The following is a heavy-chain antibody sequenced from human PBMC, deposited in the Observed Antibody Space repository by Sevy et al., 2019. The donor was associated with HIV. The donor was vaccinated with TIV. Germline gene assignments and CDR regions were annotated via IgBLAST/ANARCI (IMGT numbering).Heavy chain of an antibody. CDR1: GFTFSTYK. Sequence: GGSLRLSCAASGFTFSTYKMNWVRQAPGKGQEWVSSISSLSNYIYYEDSVKGRFTISRDNAKNSLFLQMNSLRAEDTALYYCVRERGYCSGTTCYAAVGMDVWGQGTTVTVSS. J-gene: IGHJ6*02. CDR2: ISSLSNYI. V-gene: IGHV3-21*01. D-gene: IGHD2-2*01. CDR3: VRERGYCSGTTCYAAVGMDV.